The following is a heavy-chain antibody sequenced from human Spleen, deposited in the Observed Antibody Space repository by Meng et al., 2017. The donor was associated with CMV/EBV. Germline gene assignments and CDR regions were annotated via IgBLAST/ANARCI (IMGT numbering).Heavy chain of an antibody. CDR1: GASISTSSYY. CDR3: ARGLNIVVVPAAMGYNWFDP. D-gene: IGHD2-2*01. J-gene: IGHJ5*02. CDR2: INHSGST. Sequence: LPLQESGPGLGNPAGTLSLTCTFSGASISTSSYYWGWIRQTPGKGLEWIGEINHSGSTNYNPSLKSRVTISVDTSKNQFSLKLSSVTAADTAVYYCARGLNIVVVPAAMGYNWFDPWGQGTLVTVSS. V-gene: IGHV4-39*07.